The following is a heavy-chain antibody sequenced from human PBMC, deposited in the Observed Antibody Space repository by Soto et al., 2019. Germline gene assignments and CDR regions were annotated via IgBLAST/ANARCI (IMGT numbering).Heavy chain of an antibody. CDR3: TRSHWYSSGWYFSLSWFDP. Sequence: PSQTLSLTCAISGDSVSSNSAAWNWIRQSPSRGLEWLGRTYYRSKWYNDYAVSVKSRITINPDTSKNQFSLQLNSVTPEDTAVYYCTRSHWYSSGWYFSLSWFDPWGQGTLVTVSS. CDR2: TYYRSKWYN. J-gene: IGHJ5*02. CDR1: GDSVSSNSAA. D-gene: IGHD6-19*01. V-gene: IGHV6-1*01.